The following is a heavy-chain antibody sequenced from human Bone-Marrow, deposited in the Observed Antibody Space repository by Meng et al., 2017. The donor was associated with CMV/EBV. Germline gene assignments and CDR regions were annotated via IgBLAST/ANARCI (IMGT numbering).Heavy chain of an antibody. CDR3: ARGDYDFWSGNVFDI. V-gene: IGHV3-20*04. CDR1: GFTFSNYA. D-gene: IGHD3-3*01. Sequence: GGPLKMPCAASGFTFSNYAMTWVRQAPGKGLEWVSGINWNGGSTGYADSVKGRFTISRANAKNSLYLKTNSLRDEDTALYYRARGDYDFWSGNVFDIWGQGTMVTVSS. J-gene: IGHJ3*02. CDR2: INWNGGST.